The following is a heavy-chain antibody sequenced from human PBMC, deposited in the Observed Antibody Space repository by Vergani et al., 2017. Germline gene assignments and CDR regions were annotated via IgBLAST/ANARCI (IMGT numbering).Heavy chain of an antibody. D-gene: IGHD1-26*01. CDR2: TWYEGNNN. Sequence: QVQLVESGGGVVQPGGSLRLSCAASGFTFSTYGMHWVRQAPGKGLEWVAMTWYEGNNNYYADSVKGRFTISRDNAKSSLYLQMDSLRAEDTAVYYCARDGWELLDYFYYMDVWGKGTTVTVSS. CDR3: ARDGWELLDYFYYMDV. J-gene: IGHJ6*03. V-gene: IGHV3-33*01. CDR1: GFTFSTYG.